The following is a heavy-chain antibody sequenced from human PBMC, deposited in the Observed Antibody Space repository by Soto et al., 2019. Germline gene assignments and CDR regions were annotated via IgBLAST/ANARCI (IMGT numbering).Heavy chain of an antibody. CDR1: GFTFSSYA. D-gene: IGHD3-3*01. V-gene: IGHV3-23*01. J-gene: IGHJ5*02. Sequence: GGSLRLSCAASGFTFSSYAMSWVRQAPGKGLEWVSAISGSGGSTYYADSVKGSFTISRDNSKNTLYLQMNSLRAEDTAVYYCARPGVSYDFWSGYYRLLWFDPWGQGTLVTVSS. CDR3: ARPGVSYDFWSGYYRLLWFDP. CDR2: ISGSGGST.